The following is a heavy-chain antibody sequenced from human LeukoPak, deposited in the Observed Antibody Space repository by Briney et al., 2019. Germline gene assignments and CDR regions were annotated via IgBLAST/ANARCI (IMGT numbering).Heavy chain of an antibody. CDR3: ARDYTQYYYYYYMDV. D-gene: IGHD3-16*01. CDR1: GFTFSSYG. V-gene: IGHV3-23*01. J-gene: IGHJ6*03. CDR2: ISGSGGST. Sequence: PGGSLRLSCAASGFTFSSYGMSWVRQAPGKGLEWVSAISGSGGSTSYADSVKGRFTISRDNAKNTLYLQMNSLRAEDTAVYYCARDYTQYYYYYYMDVWGKGTTVTVSS.